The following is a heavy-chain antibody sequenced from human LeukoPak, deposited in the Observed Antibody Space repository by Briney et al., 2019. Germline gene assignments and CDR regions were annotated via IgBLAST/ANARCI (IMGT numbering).Heavy chain of an antibody. Sequence: GGSLRLSCAASEFTFNTYGMHWVRQAPGKGLEWVAVISYDGADTYYADSVKGRFTISRDNFKNTLYLQMTSLRGEDTAVYYCAKDLYRATYLGYFDSWGQGTLVTVSS. V-gene: IGHV3-30*18. CDR2: ISYDGADT. D-gene: IGHD2/OR15-2a*01. CDR3: AKDLYRATYLGYFDS. J-gene: IGHJ4*03. CDR1: EFTFNTYG.